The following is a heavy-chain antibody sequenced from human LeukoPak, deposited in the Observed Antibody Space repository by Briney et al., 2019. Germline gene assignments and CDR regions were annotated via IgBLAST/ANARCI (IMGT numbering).Heavy chain of an antibody. Sequence: GGSLRLSCAASGFTFSSYEMNWVRQAPGKGLEWVAFIRYDGSNKYYADSVKGRFTISRDNSKNTLYLQMNSLRAEDTAVYYCAKDGESGWELLYYYYYMDVWGKGTTVTISS. CDR2: IRYDGSNK. D-gene: IGHD1-26*01. CDR1: GFTFSSYE. CDR3: AKDGESGWELLYYYYYMDV. J-gene: IGHJ6*03. V-gene: IGHV3-30*02.